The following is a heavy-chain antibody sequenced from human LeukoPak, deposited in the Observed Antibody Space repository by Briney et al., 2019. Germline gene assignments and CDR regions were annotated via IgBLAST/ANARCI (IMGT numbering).Heavy chain of an antibody. CDR2: LSVSGGHT. Sequence: GGSLRLSCVVSGFSLSLYGMSWVRQAPGQGLEWVSGLSVSGGHTNDADSVKGRFTISRDNSKNTLYLQMNSLRAEDTAVYYCARDQQEIDYWGQGTLVTVSS. J-gene: IGHJ4*02. CDR3: ARDQQEIDY. CDR1: GFSLSLYG. V-gene: IGHV3-23*01.